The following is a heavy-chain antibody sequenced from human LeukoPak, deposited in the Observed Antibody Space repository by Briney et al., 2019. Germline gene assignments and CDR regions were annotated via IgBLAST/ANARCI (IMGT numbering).Heavy chain of an antibody. CDR2: FSGIADST. Sequence: PGGSLRLSCAASGFTFSSYAMSWVRQAPGKGLEWVSAFSGIADSTYYADSVKGRFTISRDISKNTLYLQMNSLRAEDTAVYYCARDYKADFWGQGTLVTVSS. D-gene: IGHD3-10*01. J-gene: IGHJ4*02. V-gene: IGHV3-23*01. CDR3: ARDYKADF. CDR1: GFTFSSYA.